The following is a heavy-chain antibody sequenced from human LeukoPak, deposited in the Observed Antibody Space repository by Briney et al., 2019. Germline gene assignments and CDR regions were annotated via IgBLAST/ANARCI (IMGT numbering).Heavy chain of an antibody. V-gene: IGHV1-2*02. CDR2: INPNSGGT. CDR1: GYTFTGYY. D-gene: IGHD2-21*02. J-gene: IGHJ4*02. CDR3: GRDRTYCGGDCYSSALLDY. Sequence: ASVKVSCKASGYTFTGYYMHWVRQAPGQGLEWMGWINPNSGGTNYAQKFQGRVTMTRDTSISTAYMELSRLRSDDTAVYYCGRDRTYCGGDCYSSALLDYWGQGTLVTVSS.